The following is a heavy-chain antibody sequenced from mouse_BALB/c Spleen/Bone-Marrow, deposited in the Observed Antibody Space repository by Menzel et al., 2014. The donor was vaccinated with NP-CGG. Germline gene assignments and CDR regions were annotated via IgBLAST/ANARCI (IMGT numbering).Heavy chain of an antibody. Sequence: VQLQQSGPELEKPVASVKISCKAFVYSFTGYNMNWVKQSNEKSLERIGNIDPYYGGTTYNQKFKGKVTLTVDKSSSTAYMQLKSLISEDSAVYYCARVGDNRHFDVWGAGTTVTASS. CDR3: ARVGDNRHFDV. CDR1: VYSFTGYN. CDR2: IDPYYGGT. V-gene: IGHV1-42*01. D-gene: IGHD3-3*01. J-gene: IGHJ1*01.